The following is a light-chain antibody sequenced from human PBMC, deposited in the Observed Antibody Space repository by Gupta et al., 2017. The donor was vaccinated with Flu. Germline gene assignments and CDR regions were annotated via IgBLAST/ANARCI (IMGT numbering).Light chain of an antibody. V-gene: IGLV1-44*01. CDR2: IKN. CDR3: ASWDDSLDGPHGV. J-gene: IGLJ2*01. Sequence: QSVLTQPPSASGTHGQRVTIPCSGSSSNIGRNTVHWYQQHPGKAPNILIDIKNQRPSGVPDRCSGPKSGTSADLESSGLQSEDEADYDGASWDDSLDGPHGVFGGGTKLTVL. CDR1: SSNIGRNT.